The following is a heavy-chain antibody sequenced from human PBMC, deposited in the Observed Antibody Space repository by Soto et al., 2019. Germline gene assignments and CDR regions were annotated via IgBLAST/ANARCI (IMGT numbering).Heavy chain of an antibody. Sequence: ASVKVSCKASGYTFTSYGISWVRQAPGQGLEWMGWISAYNGNTNYAQKLQGIVTMTTDTSTSTAYMELRSLRSDDTAVYYCARERTDSRWAFVAFDIWGQGTMVTVSS. J-gene: IGHJ3*02. V-gene: IGHV1-18*01. D-gene: IGHD6-13*01. CDR3: ARERTDSRWAFVAFDI. CDR1: GYTFTSYG. CDR2: ISAYNGNT.